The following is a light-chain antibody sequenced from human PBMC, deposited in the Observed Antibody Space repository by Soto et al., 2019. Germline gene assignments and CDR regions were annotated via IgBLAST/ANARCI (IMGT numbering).Light chain of an antibody. CDR2: PAS. J-gene: IGKJ2*01. CDR1: QTVGNNY. V-gene: IGKV3-20*01. Sequence: VLTQSPGTPSLSPGERATLSCSASQTVGNNYLAWYQQKPGQAPRLLIHPASVKATGSPDRFSGGGSGTDFTLTVSRLEPEDFAMYYSHKHATAPLTFGQGTTLEI. CDR3: HKHATAPLT.